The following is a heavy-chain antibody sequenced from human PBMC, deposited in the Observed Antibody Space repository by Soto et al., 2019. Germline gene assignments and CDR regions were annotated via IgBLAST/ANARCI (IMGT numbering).Heavy chain of an antibody. CDR2: IWYDGSNK. CDR1: GFTFSSYG. J-gene: IGHJ6*02. D-gene: IGHD6-6*01. V-gene: IGHV3-33*01. CDR3: ATGGLSSSSGMGV. Sequence: GSLRLSCAASGFTFSSYGMHWVRQAPGKGLEWVAVIWYDGSNKYYADSVKGRFTISRDNSKNTLYLQMNSLRAEDTAVYYCATGGLSSSSGMGVWGQGTTVTVS.